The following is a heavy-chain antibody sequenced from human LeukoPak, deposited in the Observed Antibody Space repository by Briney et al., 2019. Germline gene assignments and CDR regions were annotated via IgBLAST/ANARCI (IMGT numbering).Heavy chain of an antibody. CDR2: IYYSGST. Sequence: NASETLSLTCTVSGGSISSSSYYWGWIRQPPGKGLEWIGSIYYSGSTYYNPSLKSRVTIYVDTSKNQFSLKLSSVTAADTAVYYCVEAPYYYDSSGRRVNWFDPWGQGTLVTVSS. J-gene: IGHJ5*02. CDR1: GGSISSSSYY. CDR3: VEAPYYYDSSGRRVNWFDP. D-gene: IGHD3-22*01. V-gene: IGHV4-39*01.